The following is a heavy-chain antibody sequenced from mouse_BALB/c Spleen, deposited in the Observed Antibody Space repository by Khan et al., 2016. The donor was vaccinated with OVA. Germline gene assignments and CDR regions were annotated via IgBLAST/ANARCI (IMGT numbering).Heavy chain of an antibody. V-gene: IGHV1-77*01. Sequence: QVQLQQSGAELARPGALVKLSCKASGYTLTDYYINWVKQRNGQGLEWIGEISPGSGDTSYNERFKGQATLPADKSSRPAYMQLSRLTSEASAVYFCAIRNYFGYTFAYWGQGTLVTVSA. CDR3: AIRNYFGYTFAY. CDR2: ISPGSGDT. CDR1: GYTLTDYY. J-gene: IGHJ3*01. D-gene: IGHD1-2*01.